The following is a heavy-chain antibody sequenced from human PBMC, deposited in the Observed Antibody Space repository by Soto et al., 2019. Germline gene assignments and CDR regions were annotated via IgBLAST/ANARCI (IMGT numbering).Heavy chain of an antibody. CDR1: GGSFRGYY. D-gene: IGHD1-26*01. CDR3: ARGRGGAYQHNWFDP. Sequence: SETLSLTCAVYGGSFRGYYWSWIRQPPGKGLEWIGEINHSGSTNYNPSLKSRVTISVDTSKNQFSLKLSSVTAADTAVYYCARGRGGAYQHNWFDPWGQGTLVTVSS. J-gene: IGHJ5*02. CDR2: INHSGST. V-gene: IGHV4-34*01.